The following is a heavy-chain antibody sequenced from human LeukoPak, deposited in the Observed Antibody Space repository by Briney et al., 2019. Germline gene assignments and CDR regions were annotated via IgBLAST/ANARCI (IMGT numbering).Heavy chain of an antibody. J-gene: IGHJ4*02. CDR3: ARVGTTVTEYYFDY. D-gene: IGHD4-17*01. Sequence: GASVKVSCKASGYTFTSYDINWVRQATGQGLEWMGWMNPNSGNTGYVQKFQGRVTMTRNTSISTAYMELSSLRSEDTAVYYCARVGTTVTEYYFDYWGQGTLVTVSS. CDR2: MNPNSGNT. CDR1: GYTFTSYD. V-gene: IGHV1-8*01.